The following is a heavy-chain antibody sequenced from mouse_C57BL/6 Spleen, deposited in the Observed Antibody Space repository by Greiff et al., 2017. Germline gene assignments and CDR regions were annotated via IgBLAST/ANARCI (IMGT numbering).Heavy chain of an antibody. D-gene: IGHD1-1*01. CDR3: ARGGVYYYGISSLDY. CDR2: IYPSDSET. CDR1: GYTFTSYW. V-gene: IGHV1-61*01. J-gene: IGHJ2*01. Sequence: QVQLQQSGAELVRPGSSVKLSCKASGYTFTSYWMDWVKQRPGQGLEWIGNIYPSDSETHYNQKFKDKATLTVDKSSSTAYMQLSSLTSEDSAVYDCARGGVYYYGISSLDYWGQGTTLTVSS.